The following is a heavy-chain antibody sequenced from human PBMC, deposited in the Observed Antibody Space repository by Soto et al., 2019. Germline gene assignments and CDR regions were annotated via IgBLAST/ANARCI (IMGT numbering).Heavy chain of an antibody. CDR3: VIAPH. Sequence: EVQLLASGGGLVQPGGSLRLSCAASGFTFSTYAMSWVRQAPGEGLEWVSGINGSGERTYYAASVKGRITISRDNSRNTLYLEMNSLRAEDTAVYYCVIAPHWGQGTLVTVSS. V-gene: IGHV3-23*01. CDR1: GFTFSTYA. CDR2: INGSGERT. J-gene: IGHJ4*02.